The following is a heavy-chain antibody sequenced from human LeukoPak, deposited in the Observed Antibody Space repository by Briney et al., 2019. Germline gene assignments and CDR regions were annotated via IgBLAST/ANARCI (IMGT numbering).Heavy chain of an antibody. D-gene: IGHD3-10*01. CDR2: ISAYNGNT. J-gene: IGHJ4*02. V-gene: IGHV1-18*01. Sequence: ASVKVSCKASGYTFTSYGISWVRQAPGQGLEWMGWISAYNGNTNYAQKLQGRVTMTTDTSTSTAYMELRSLRSDDTAVYYCARDSITMVRGAEYGSFDYWGQGTLVTVSS. CDR1: GYTFTSYG. CDR3: ARDSITMVRGAEYGSFDY.